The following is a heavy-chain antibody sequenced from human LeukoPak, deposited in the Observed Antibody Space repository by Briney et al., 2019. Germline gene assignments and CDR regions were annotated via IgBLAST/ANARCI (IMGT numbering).Heavy chain of an antibody. CDR1: RFTFSNYY. Sequence: GGSLRLSCAASRFTFSNYYMHWVRQAPGKGLVWVSHINGDGSTLGYADSVKGRFTISRDNSKNTLYLQMNSLRAEDTAVYYCAKIRGGSWNAFDIWGQGTMVTVSS. CDR2: INGDGSTL. CDR3: AKIRGGSWNAFDI. V-gene: IGHV3-74*01. J-gene: IGHJ3*02. D-gene: IGHD2-15*01.